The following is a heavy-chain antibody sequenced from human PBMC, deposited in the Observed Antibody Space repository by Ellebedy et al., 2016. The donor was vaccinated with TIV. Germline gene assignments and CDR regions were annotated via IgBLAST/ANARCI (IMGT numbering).Heavy chain of an antibody. Sequence: SETLSLTXTVSGGSISSGDYYWSWIRQPPGKGPEWIGYIYYSGSTFYNPSLKSRVTISVDTSRNQFSLKLSSVTAADTAVYYCAREVYYCTSTSCYPLNWFDPWGQGTLVTVSS. CDR2: IYYSGST. D-gene: IGHD2-2*01. CDR1: GGSISSGDYY. CDR3: AREVYYCTSTSCYPLNWFDP. V-gene: IGHV4-30-4*01. J-gene: IGHJ5*02.